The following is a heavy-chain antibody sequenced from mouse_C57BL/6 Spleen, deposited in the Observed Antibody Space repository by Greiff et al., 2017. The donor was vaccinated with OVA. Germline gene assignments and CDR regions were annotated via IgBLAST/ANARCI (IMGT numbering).Heavy chain of an antibody. CDR2: ISYDGSN. D-gene: IGHD3-3*01. V-gene: IGHV3-6*01. CDR1: GYSITSGYY. CDR3: ARGDVRAMDY. J-gene: IGHJ4*01. Sequence: EVQLVESGPGLVKPSQSLSLTCSVTGYSITSGYYWNWIRQFPGNKLEWMGYISYDGSNNYNPSLKNRISITRDTSKNQFFLKLNSVTTEDTATYYCARGDVRAMDYWGQGTSVTVSS.